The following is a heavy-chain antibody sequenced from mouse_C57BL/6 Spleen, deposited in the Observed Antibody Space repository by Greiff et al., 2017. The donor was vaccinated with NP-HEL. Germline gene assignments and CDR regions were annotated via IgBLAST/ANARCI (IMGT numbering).Heavy chain of an antibody. J-gene: IGHJ2*01. CDR2: IYPGDGDT. V-gene: IGHV1-82*01. CDR3: ARSYYGSSYGYFDY. CDR1: GYAFSSSW. D-gene: IGHD1-1*01. Sequence: QVQLQQSGPELVKPGASVKISCKASGYAFSSSWMNWVKQRPGKGLEWIGRIYPGDGDTNYNGKFKGKATLTADKSSSTAYMQLSSLTSEDSAVYFCARSYYGSSYGYFDYWGQGTTLTVSS.